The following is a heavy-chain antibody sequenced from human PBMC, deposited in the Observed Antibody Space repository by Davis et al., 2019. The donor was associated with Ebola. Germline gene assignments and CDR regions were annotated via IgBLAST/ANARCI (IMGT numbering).Heavy chain of an antibody. CDR1: GGSFSGYY. J-gene: IGHJ6*02. V-gene: IGHV4-34*01. CDR2: INHSGST. D-gene: IGHD2-15*01. Sequence: GSLRLSCAVYGGSFSGYYWSWIRQPPGKGLEWIGEINHSGSTNYNPSLKSRVTISVDTSKNQISLKLSSVTAADTAVYYCARHAPMGLVVVTPFSRMDVWGQGTTVTVSS. CDR3: ARHAPMGLVVVTPFSRMDV.